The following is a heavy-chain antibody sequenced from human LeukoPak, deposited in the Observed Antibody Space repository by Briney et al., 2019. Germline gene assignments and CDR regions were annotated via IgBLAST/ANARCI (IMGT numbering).Heavy chain of an antibody. V-gene: IGHV1-69*04. CDR3: ARDTGSPGYTTSWSGGVDV. Sequence: SSVKVSCKASGGTFSSYAINWVRQAPGQVLEWMGRIIPLLGVANYAQKFQGRVTITADKSTSRAYMELSSLRSEDTAVYYCARDTGSPGYTTSWSGGVDVWGQGTTVTVSS. D-gene: IGHD6-13*01. J-gene: IGHJ6*02. CDR2: IIPLLGVA. CDR1: GGTFSSYA.